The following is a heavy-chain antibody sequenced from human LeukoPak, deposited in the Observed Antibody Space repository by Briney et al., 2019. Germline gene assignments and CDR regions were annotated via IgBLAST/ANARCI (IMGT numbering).Heavy chain of an antibody. D-gene: IGHD6-13*01. CDR1: GITFSSYA. CDR2: ISGSGDST. Sequence: GGSLRLSCAASGITFSSYAMSWVRQAPGKGLEWVSAISGSGDSTYYGDSVKGRFTISRDNSKNTLYLQMNSLRAEDTAVYYCAKTRPLDSSSWSHGDYWGQGTLVTVSS. V-gene: IGHV3-23*01. J-gene: IGHJ4*02. CDR3: AKTRPLDSSSWSHGDY.